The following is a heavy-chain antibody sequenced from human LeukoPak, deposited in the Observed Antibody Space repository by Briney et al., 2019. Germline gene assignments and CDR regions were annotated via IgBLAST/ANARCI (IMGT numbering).Heavy chain of an antibody. CDR2: INARGDN. CDR3: ARGQVPAARGYNWFDP. J-gene: IGHJ5*02. Sequence: SSETLSLTCAVYGWSVNDYYWNWIRQPPGKGLEWIGEINARGDNNYNPSLKSRVTISVDTSKKQFSLRLTSMIAADTALYYCARGQVPAARGYNWFDPWGQGTLVTVSS. D-gene: IGHD2-2*01. V-gene: IGHV4-34*01. CDR1: GWSVNDYY.